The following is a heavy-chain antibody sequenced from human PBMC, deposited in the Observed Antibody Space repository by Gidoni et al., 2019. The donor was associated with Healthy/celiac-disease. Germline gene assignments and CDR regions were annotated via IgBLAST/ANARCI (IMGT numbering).Heavy chain of an antibody. V-gene: IGHV3-30*18. CDR3: AKDQAAAAPKGDY. CDR2: ISYDGSNK. D-gene: IGHD6-13*01. J-gene: IGHJ4*02. CDR1: GFTFSSYG. Sequence: QVQLVESGGGVVQPGRSLRLSCAASGFTFSSYGMHWVRKAPGKGLEWVAVISYDGSNKYYADSVKGRFTISRDNSKNTLYLQMNSLRAEDTAVYYCAKDQAAAAPKGDYWGQGTLVTVSS.